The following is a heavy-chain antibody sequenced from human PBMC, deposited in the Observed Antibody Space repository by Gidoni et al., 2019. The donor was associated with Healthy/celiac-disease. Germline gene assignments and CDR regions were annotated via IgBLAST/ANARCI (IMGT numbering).Heavy chain of an antibody. D-gene: IGHD3-22*01. J-gene: IGHJ4*02. Sequence: QVQLVQSGAEVKKPGASVKVSCKASGYTFTVYSMHWVRQAPGQGLEWMGRINPNSGGTNYAQKFQGRVTMTRDTSISTAYMELSRLRSDDTAVYYCARDGSRHYYDSSGFVVDYWGQGTLVTVSS. V-gene: IGHV1-2*06. CDR3: ARDGSRHYYDSSGFVVDY. CDR2: INPNSGGT. CDR1: GYTFTVYS.